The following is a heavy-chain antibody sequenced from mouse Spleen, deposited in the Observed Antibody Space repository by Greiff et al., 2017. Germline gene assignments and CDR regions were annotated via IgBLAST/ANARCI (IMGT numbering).Heavy chain of an antibody. Sequence: VKLMESGAELVRPGASVTLSCKASGYTFTDYEMHWVKQTPVHGLEWIGAIDPETGGTAYNQKFKGKAILTADKSSSTAYMELRSLTSDDSAVYYCTRRLGQAYWGQGTLVTVSA. J-gene: IGHJ3*01. CDR2: IDPETGGT. D-gene: IGHD4-1*01. V-gene: IGHV1-15*01. CDR1: GYTFTDYE. CDR3: TRRLGQAY.